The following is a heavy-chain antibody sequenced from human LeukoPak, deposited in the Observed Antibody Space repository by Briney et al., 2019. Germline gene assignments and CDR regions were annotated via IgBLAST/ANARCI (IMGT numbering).Heavy chain of an antibody. J-gene: IGHJ4*02. V-gene: IGHV4-34*01. D-gene: IGHD6-13*01. CDR3: AGRPLGIAAAGAQDY. Sequence: SETLSLTCAVYGGSFSNYYWSWVRQPPGKGLEWIGEINHSGSTNYNPSLKSRVTISVDTSKNQFSLKLSSVTAADTSVYYCAGRPLGIAAAGAQDYWGQGTLVTVSS. CDR1: GGSFSNYY. CDR2: INHSGST.